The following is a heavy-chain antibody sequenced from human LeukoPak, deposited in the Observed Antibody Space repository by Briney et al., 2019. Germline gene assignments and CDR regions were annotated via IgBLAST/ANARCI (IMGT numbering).Heavy chain of an antibody. Sequence: GRSLRLSCAASGFTFSSYAMHWVRQAPGKGLEWVAVISYDGSNKYYADSVKGRFTISRDNSKNTLYLQMNSLRAEGTAVYYCASEYSSSSSFDYWGQGTLVTVSS. J-gene: IGHJ4*02. CDR1: GFTFSSYA. CDR2: ISYDGSNK. D-gene: IGHD6-6*01. V-gene: IGHV3-30*04. CDR3: ASEYSSSSSFDY.